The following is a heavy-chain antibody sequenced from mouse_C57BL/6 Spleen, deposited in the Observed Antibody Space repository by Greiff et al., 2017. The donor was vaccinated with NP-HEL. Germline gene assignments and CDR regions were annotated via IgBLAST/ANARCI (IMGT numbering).Heavy chain of an antibody. V-gene: IGHV5-16*01. CDR1: GFTFSDYY. Sequence: EVMLVESEGGLVQPGSSMKLSCTASGFTFSDYYMAWVRQVPEKGLEWVANINYDGSSTYYLDSLKSRFIISRDNAKNILYLQMSSLKSEDTATYYCARLNYYGSLDYWGQGTTLTVSS. CDR3: ARLNYYGSLDY. D-gene: IGHD1-1*01. CDR2: INYDGSST. J-gene: IGHJ2*01.